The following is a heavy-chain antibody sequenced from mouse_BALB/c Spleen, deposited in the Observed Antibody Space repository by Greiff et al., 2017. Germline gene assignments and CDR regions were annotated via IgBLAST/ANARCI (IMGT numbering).Heavy chain of an antibody. J-gene: IGHJ2*01. D-gene: IGHD1-1*01. CDR3: ARLSTTVFFDY. CDR2: IYPGDGDT. V-gene: IGHV1-80*01. Sequence: VQLQQSGPELVKPGASVKISCKTSGYAFSSYWMNWVKQRPGQGLEWIGQIYPGDGDTNYNGKFKGKATLTADKSSSTAYMQLSSLTSEDSAVYFCARLSTTVFFDYWGQGTTLTVSS. CDR1: GYAFSSYW.